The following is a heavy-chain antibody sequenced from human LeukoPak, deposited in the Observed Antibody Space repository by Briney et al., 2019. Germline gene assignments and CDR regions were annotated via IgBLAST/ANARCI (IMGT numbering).Heavy chain of an antibody. Sequence: PGGSLRLSCAGSGFTLSSNWMHWVRQAPGKGLVWVSRIYSDGSRTNYADSVKGRFTISGDNAKNTQYLQMNSLRAEDTAVYYCERSGRGGAFDIWGQGTMVTVSS. CDR2: IYSDGSRT. CDR3: ERSGRGGAFDI. V-gene: IGHV3-74*01. CDR1: GFTLSSNW. D-gene: IGHD1-26*01. J-gene: IGHJ3*02.